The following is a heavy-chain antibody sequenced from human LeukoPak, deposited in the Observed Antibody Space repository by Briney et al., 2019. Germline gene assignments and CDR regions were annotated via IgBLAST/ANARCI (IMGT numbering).Heavy chain of an antibody. D-gene: IGHD6-19*01. V-gene: IGHV1-2*02. CDR3: ARQGSNSSGWYPVDD. Sequence: ASVKVSCKTSGYTFTAYYIHWLRQAPGQGLEWMGWMNPNRGGTKYAQTFQGRVTLTRDTSISTAYLELSSLTSDDTAVYFCARQGSNSSGWYPVDDWGQGTLVTVSS. J-gene: IGHJ4*02. CDR2: MNPNRGGT. CDR1: GYTFTAYY.